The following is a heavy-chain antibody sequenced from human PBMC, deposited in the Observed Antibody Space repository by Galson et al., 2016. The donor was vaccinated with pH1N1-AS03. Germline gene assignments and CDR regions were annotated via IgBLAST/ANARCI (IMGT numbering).Heavy chain of an antibody. Sequence: VKPTQTLTLTCTFSGFSLTTSAVGVVWIRQPPGKALEWLALIYWDDDKRYNSSLKSRLTITKDTSKSQVVLTMTNMDPVDTATYYCARTAGWLPDFWGQGTLVTVSS. V-gene: IGHV2-5*02. J-gene: IGHJ4*02. D-gene: IGHD3-9*01. CDR1: GFSLTTSAVG. CDR2: IYWDDDK. CDR3: ARTAGWLPDF.